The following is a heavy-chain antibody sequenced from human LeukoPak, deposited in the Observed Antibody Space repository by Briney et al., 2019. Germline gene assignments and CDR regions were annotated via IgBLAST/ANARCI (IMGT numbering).Heavy chain of an antibody. Sequence: GGSLRLSCAASGFTFSSYSMNWVRQAPGKGLEWVSYLSSSSSTIYYADSVKGRFTISRDNAKNSLYLQMNSLRAEDTAVYYCARDMAREYFDYWGQGTLVAVSS. V-gene: IGHV3-48*01. D-gene: IGHD1-26*01. J-gene: IGHJ4*02. CDR3: ARDMAREYFDY. CDR1: GFTFSSYS. CDR2: LSSSSSTI.